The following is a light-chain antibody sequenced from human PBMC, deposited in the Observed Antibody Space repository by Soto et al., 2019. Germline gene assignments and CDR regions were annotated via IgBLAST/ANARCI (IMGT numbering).Light chain of an antibody. J-gene: IGKJ1*01. CDR1: QSFSSD. Sequence: EIVLTQSPATLSFSPGERATLSYRASQSFSSDFAWYQQKPGPAPRLLIYGASRRATGVPARFSGSGSGTEFTLTISSLQSEDFAVYYCLHYNNGPRFGQGTKVDI. CDR2: GAS. CDR3: LHYNNGPR. V-gene: IGKV3-15*01.